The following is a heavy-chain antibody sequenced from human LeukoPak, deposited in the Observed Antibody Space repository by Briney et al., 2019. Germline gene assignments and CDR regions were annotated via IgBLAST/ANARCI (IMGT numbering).Heavy chain of an antibody. Sequence: SETLSLTCTVSGGSFSNYYWSWIRQPPGKGLEWIGYIYDSGSTNYNPSLKSRVTISVDTSKNQFSLKLSSVTAADTAVYYCAAWARGITMIVVVRDYWGQGTLVTVSS. D-gene: IGHD3-22*01. V-gene: IGHV4-59*08. CDR3: AAWARGITMIVVVRDY. CDR1: GGSFSNYY. J-gene: IGHJ4*02. CDR2: IYDSGST.